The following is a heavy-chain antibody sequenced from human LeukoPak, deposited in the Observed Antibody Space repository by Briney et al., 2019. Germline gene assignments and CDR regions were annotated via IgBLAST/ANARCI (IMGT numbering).Heavy chain of an antibody. Sequence: SETLSLTCTVSGGSISSSSYYWGWIRQPPGKGLEWIGSIYYSGSTYYNPSLKSRVTISVDTSKNQFSLKLSSVTAADTAVYYCAGITMVRGVWSEIDYWGQGTLVTVSS. J-gene: IGHJ4*02. V-gene: IGHV4-39*01. CDR1: GGSISSSSYY. CDR3: AGITMVRGVWSEIDY. CDR2: IYYSGST. D-gene: IGHD3-10*01.